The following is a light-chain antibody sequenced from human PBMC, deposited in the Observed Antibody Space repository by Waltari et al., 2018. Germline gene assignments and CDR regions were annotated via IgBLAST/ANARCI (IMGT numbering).Light chain of an antibody. CDR3: QQSYSTPFT. Sequence: DIQMNQPPSSLSASVGDRVTITCRASQTISKYLNWYQQKPGKAPKSLIYEASNLQDGVPSRFSGSGYATEFTLTISSLQSDDFATYFCQQSYSTPFTFGEGTKVEI. V-gene: IGKV1-39*01. CDR1: QTISKY. J-gene: IGKJ4*01. CDR2: EAS.